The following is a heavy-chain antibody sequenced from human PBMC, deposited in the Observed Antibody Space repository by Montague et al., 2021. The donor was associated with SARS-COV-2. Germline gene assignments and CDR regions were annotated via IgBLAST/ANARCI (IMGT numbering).Heavy chain of an antibody. Sequence: SLRLSCAASGFTFSYFAMNWVRQRPVQALIGIAHVYTPVSSAYYTHSLKGRFTISRDNSKNTLYLQMNSLRAEDTAVYYCAKDWGYSNADYYYYYGMDVWGQGTMVSGS. CDR3: AKDWGYSNADYYYYYGMDV. CDR1: GFTFSYFA. V-gene: IGHV3-23*03. D-gene: IGHD4-11*01. CDR2: VYTPVSSA. J-gene: IGHJ6*02.